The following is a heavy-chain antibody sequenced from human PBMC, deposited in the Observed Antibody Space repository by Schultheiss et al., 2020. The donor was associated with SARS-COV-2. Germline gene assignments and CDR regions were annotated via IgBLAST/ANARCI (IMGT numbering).Heavy chain of an antibody. J-gene: IGHJ6*03. Sequence: GESLKISCKGSGYSFASYWIGWVRQMPGKGLEWMGIIYPGDSDTRYSPSFQGQVTISADKSISTAYLQWSSLKASDTAMYYCARQPFGYYYYMDVWGKGTTVTVSS. CDR3: ARQPFGYYYYMDV. CDR1: GYSFASYW. V-gene: IGHV5-51*01. CDR2: IYPGDSDT. D-gene: IGHD3-3*01.